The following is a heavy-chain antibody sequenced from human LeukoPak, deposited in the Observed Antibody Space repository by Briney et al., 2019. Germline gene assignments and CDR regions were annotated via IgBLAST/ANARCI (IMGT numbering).Heavy chain of an antibody. CDR3: AREVGTAMVPFDY. Sequence: PSETLSLTCTVSGGSISSSSYYWGWIRQPPGKGLEWIGSIYYSGSTYYNPSLKSRVTISVDTSKNQFSLKLSSVTAADTAVYYCAREVGTAMVPFDYWGQGTLVTVSS. V-gene: IGHV4-39*07. J-gene: IGHJ4*02. CDR2: IYYSGST. CDR1: GGSISSSSYY. D-gene: IGHD5-18*01.